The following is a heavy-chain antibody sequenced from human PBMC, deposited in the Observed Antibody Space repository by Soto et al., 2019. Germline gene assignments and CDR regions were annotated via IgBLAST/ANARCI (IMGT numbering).Heavy chain of an antibody. J-gene: IGHJ5*02. D-gene: IGHD3-10*01. CDR3: ARGVGSGSYYNQYNWFDP. Sequence: QGQLVQSGGEVKKPGASVKVSCKASGYTFTNYGISWVRQAPGQGLEWMGWINVYNGNTKYAQKVQGRVTMTTDTSTRTGYMALRSLRSDDKAVYYCARGVGSGSYYNQYNWFDPWGQGTLVTVSS. V-gene: IGHV1-18*01. CDR2: INVYNGNT. CDR1: GYTFTNYG.